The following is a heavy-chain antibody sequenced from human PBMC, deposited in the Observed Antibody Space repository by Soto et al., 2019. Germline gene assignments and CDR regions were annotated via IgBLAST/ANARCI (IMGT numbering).Heavy chain of an antibody. CDR2: MKSKTNGRTT. J-gene: IGHJ6*02. CDR3: TSMYYDFWSGYYSRKYYYYGMDF. CDR1: SFTVSNAL. D-gene: IGHD3-3*01. Sequence: PGGSLKLSCAASSFTVSNALMNWSRQTSGKELETLNRMKSKTNGRTTEYAAPVKGRLTISRDDSTNTLYLHMNSLKTEETAVYYFTSMYYDFWSGYYSRKYYYYGMDFWCQGASVTVSS. V-gene: IGHV3-15*07.